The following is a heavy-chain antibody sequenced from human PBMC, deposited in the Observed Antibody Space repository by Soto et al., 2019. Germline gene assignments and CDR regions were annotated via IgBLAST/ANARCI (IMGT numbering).Heavy chain of an antibody. V-gene: IGHV1-8*01. CDR2: MNPDSENT. CDR3: TRTQFAFGSYFGLDV. D-gene: IGHD3-3*02. Sequence: QVHLVQSGAEVKQPGASVRVSCKASGYTFTNYDITWVRQATGQGLEWMGWMNPDSENTGSPQKFKGRVTMTVNTSINTAYLEFTSLRSSDTAVYYCTRTQFAFGSYFGLDVWGPGNTVTVSS. J-gene: IGHJ6*02. CDR1: GYTFTNYD.